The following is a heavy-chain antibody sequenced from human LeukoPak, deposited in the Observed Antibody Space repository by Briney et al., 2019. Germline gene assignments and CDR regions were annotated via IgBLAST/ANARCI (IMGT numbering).Heavy chain of an antibody. CDR3: ARYGSGSSYDY. CDR1: GFTFSSYW. J-gene: IGHJ4*02. Sequence: GGSLRLSCAASGFTFSSYWMSWVRQAPGKGLEWVANIKQDGSEKYYVDSVKGRFTISRDNAKNSLYLQMSSLRAEDMAVYYCARYGSGSSYDYWGQGTLVTVSS. V-gene: IGHV3-7*03. D-gene: IGHD3-10*01. CDR2: IKQDGSEK.